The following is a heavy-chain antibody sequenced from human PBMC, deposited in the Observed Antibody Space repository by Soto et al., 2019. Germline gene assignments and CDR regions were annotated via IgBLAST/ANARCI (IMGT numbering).Heavy chain of an antibody. V-gene: IGHV1-69*06. J-gene: IGHJ4*02. Sequence: QVQLVQSGAEVKKPGSSVKVSCKASGGTFNNYAISWVRQAPGQGLEWVGGIVPILTTAHFAEKFQARLTLMADKSTSPAFIAFIGVRPVATAVSFCATQQPLTTFEVWGQRTLV. D-gene: IGHD6-13*01. CDR2: IVPILTTA. CDR1: GGTFNNYA. CDR3: ATQQPLTTFEV.